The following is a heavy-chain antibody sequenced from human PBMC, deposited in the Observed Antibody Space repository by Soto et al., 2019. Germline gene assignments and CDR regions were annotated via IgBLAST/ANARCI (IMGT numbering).Heavy chain of an antibody. CDR3: ARQGDIGIYSYRWFDP. CDR1: GGSISSSNYY. CDR2: IFYSGGT. J-gene: IGHJ5*02. D-gene: IGHD3-16*02. Sequence: SETLSLTCTVSGGSISSSNYYWGWIRQPRGKGLEWIGTIFYSGGTYYNPSLKSRVTMSVDTSKNQFSLKLTSVTAADTAVYYCARQGDIGIYSYRWFDPWGQGTLVTVS. V-gene: IGHV4-39*01.